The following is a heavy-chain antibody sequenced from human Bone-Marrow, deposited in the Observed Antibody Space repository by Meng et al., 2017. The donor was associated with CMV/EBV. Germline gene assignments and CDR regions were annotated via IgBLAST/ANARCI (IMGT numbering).Heavy chain of an antibody. V-gene: IGHV1-2*02. J-gene: IGHJ4*01. CDR2: INPDSGGT. CDR1: GYTFTGYY. CDR3: ASDYCDTTTCYI. Sequence: ASVKVSCKASGYTFTGYYMHWVRQAPGQGLEWMGGINPDSGGTNYAQNFQGRVTMTRDTSISTAYMELSRLRSDDTAVYYCASDYCDTTTCYIWGQGTLVTVSS. D-gene: IGHD2-2*02.